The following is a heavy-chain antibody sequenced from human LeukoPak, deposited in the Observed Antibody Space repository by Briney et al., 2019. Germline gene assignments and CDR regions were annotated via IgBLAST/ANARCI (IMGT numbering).Heavy chain of an antibody. D-gene: IGHD7-27*01. CDR2: ISPHSGFT. CDR3: ARQTGDDALDI. Sequence: GASVKVSCKASGYTLTGHYIHWVRQAPGQGLEWMRWISPHSGFTMYPQRFQGRVTMTTDTSISTAFLEVRRLRSDDTAAYSCARQTGDDALDIWGQGTMITVYS. CDR1: GYTLTGHY. J-gene: IGHJ3*02. V-gene: IGHV1-2*02.